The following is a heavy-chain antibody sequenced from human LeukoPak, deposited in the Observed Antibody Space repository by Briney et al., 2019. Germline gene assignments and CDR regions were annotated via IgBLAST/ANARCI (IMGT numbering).Heavy chain of an antibody. Sequence: GGSLRLSCAASGFTFDDYAMHWVRQAPGKGLEWVSGISWNSGSIGYADSVKGRFTISRDNAKNSLYLQMNSLRAEDTALYYCAKGEYDFWSGLFDYWAREPWSPSPQ. J-gene: IGHJ4*02. D-gene: IGHD3-3*01. CDR2: ISWNSGSI. CDR3: AKGEYDFWSGLFDY. CDR1: GFTFDDYA. V-gene: IGHV3-9*01.